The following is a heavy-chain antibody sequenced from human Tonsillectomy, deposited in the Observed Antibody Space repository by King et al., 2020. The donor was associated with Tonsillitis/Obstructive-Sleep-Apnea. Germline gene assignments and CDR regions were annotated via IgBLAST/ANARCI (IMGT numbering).Heavy chain of an antibody. Sequence: QLQESGPGLVKPSETLSPTCTVSGGSISSYYWSWIRPPPGKGLGWIGYIYYSGSTNYNPSLKSRVTMSVDTSKNQFSLKLSSVTAADTAVYYCARLVAAAGRGYTGFDLWGQGTLVTVSS. D-gene: IGHD6-13*01. V-gene: IGHV4-59*08. CDR1: GGSISSYY. CDR3: ARLVAAAGRGYTGFDL. CDR2: IYYSGST. J-gene: IGHJ5*02.